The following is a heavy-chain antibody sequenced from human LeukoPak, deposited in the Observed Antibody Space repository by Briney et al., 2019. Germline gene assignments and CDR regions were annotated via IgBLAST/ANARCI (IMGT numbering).Heavy chain of an antibody. V-gene: IGHV1-69*05. J-gene: IGHJ5*02. Sequence: SVKVSCKASGGTFSSYAISWVRQAPGQGLEWMGRIIPIFGTANYAQKFQGRVTMTTDTSTSTAYMELRSLRSDDTAVYYCARDRDNWFDPWGQGTLVTVSS. CDR3: ARDRDNWFDP. CDR1: GGTFSSYA. CDR2: IIPIFGTA.